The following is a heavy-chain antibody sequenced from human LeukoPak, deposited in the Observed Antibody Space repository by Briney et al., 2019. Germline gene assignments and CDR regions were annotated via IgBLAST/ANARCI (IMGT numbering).Heavy chain of an antibody. CDR2: ISWDGGST. CDR1: GFTFDNYA. CDR3: AKPVGRWEYYFDY. Sequence: PGGSLRLSCAASGFTFDNYAMHWVRQAPGKGLEWVSLISWDGGSTYYADSVKGRFTISRDNSKNSLYLQMNSLRAEDTALYCGAKPVGRWEYYFDYWGQGTLVTVSS. J-gene: IGHJ4*02. V-gene: IGHV3-43D*03. D-gene: IGHD1-26*01.